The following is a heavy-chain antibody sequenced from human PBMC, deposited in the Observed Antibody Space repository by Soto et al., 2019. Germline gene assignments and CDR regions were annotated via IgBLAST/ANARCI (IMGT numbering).Heavy chain of an antibody. CDR1: GFTFSSYA. CDR2: ISYDGSNE. V-gene: IGHV3-30-3*01. J-gene: IGHJ4*02. D-gene: IGHD3-9*01. Sequence: GGSLRLSCAASGFTFSSYAIHWVRQAPGKGLEWLAVISYDGSNEYYADSVKGRFTISRDNSKNTLYLQMNSLRAEDTAVYYCARVHPVLRYFDWLLEGLCYWGQGTLVTVSS. CDR3: ARVHPVLRYFDWLLEGLCY.